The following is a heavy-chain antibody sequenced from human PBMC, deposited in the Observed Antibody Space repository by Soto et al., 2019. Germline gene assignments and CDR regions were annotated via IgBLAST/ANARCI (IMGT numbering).Heavy chain of an antibody. V-gene: IGHV3-33*06. D-gene: IGHD6-6*01. CDR3: AKSRIAAPQGAFDI. CDR1: GFTFSSYG. J-gene: IGHJ3*02. CDR2: IWYDGSNK. Sequence: GGSLRLSCAASGFTFSSYGMHWVRQAPGKGLEWVAVIWYDGSNKYYEDSVKGRFTISRDNSKNTLYLQMNSLRAEDTAVYYCAKSRIAAPQGAFDIWGQGTMVTVSS.